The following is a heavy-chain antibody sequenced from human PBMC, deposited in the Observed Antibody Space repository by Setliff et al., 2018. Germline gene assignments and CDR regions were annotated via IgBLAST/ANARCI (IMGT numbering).Heavy chain of an antibody. J-gene: IGHJ4*02. Sequence: ASVKVSCKTSGYTFTNFGINWVRQAPGQGLEWMGWNSAYAQKFQGRVTMTTDTPTSTAYMELRSLRADDTAVYYCARGAGPSVVVAMPFDRWGQGTLVTVSS. D-gene: IGHD5-12*01. V-gene: IGHV1-18*01. CDR3: ARGAGPSVVVAMPFDR. CDR1: GYTFTNFG. CDR2: NSA.